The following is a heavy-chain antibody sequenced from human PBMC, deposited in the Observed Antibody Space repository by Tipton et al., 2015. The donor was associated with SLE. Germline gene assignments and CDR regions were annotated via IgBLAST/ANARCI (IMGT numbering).Heavy chain of an antibody. Sequence: SLRLSCAASGFTFSSYGMHWVRQAPGKGLEWVAVIWYDGSNKYYADSVKGRFTISRDNSKNTLYLQMNSLRAEDTAVYYRAKDRADFWSGYSDDAFDIWGQGTMVTVSS. CDR1: GFTFSSYG. CDR2: IWYDGSNK. D-gene: IGHD3-3*01. CDR3: AKDRADFWSGYSDDAFDI. J-gene: IGHJ3*02. V-gene: IGHV3-30*18.